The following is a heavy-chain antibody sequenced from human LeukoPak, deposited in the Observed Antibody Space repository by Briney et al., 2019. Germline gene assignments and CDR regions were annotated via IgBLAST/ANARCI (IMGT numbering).Heavy chain of an antibody. CDR2: ISGSGGST. Sequence: GGSLRLSCAASGFTFSNFVMHWVRQTPGKGLEWVSAISGSGGSTYYADSVKGRFTISRDNSKNTLYLQMNSLRAEDTAVYYCAKVDNYYDSSGYYPFDYWGQGTLVTVSS. J-gene: IGHJ4*02. V-gene: IGHV3-23*01. CDR1: GFTFSNFV. CDR3: AKVDNYYDSSGYYPFDY. D-gene: IGHD3-22*01.